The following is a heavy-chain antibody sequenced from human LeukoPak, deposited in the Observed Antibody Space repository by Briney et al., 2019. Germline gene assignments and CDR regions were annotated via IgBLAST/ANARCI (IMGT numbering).Heavy chain of an antibody. Sequence: PGGSLRLSCGASGFTFSSYGMHWVRQAPDKGLEWVAFIRYDGSNKNYADYVKGRFTISRDNSKNTLYLQMNSLRAEDTAVYYCAKVYEYGDNDWFDSWGQGTLVTVSS. CDR3: AKVYEYGDNDWFDS. D-gene: IGHD4-17*01. V-gene: IGHV3-30*02. J-gene: IGHJ5*01. CDR2: IRYDGSNK. CDR1: GFTFSSYG.